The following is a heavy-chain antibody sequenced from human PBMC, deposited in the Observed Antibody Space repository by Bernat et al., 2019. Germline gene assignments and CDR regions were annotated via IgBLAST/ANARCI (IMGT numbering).Heavy chain of an antibody. Sequence: EVQLLESGGGLVQPGGSLRLSCAASGFIFSNYAMSWVRQAPGKGLEWVSAISGSGGSTYYADSVKGRFTISRDNSKNTLYLQMNSLRAEDTAVYYCAKATRVTIFGVVTPFDYWGQGTLVTVSS. CDR1: GFIFSNYA. CDR3: AKATRVTIFGVVTPFDY. D-gene: IGHD3-3*01. J-gene: IGHJ4*02. V-gene: IGHV3-23*01. CDR2: ISGSGGST.